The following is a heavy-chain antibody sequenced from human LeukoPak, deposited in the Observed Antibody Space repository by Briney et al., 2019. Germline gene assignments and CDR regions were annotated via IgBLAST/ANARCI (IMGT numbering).Heavy chain of an antibody. D-gene: IGHD1-26*01. Sequence: SETLSLTCSVSGGSISSSSNYWGWIRQPPGKGLEWIGSIYNGGSTYYNPSLKSRVTISVDTSKDQFSLKLSSVTAADTAVYYCARDILSGSYFFDYWGQGTLVTVSS. CDR1: GGSISSSSNY. J-gene: IGHJ4*02. CDR3: ARDILSGSYFFDY. CDR2: IYNGGST. V-gene: IGHV4-39*07.